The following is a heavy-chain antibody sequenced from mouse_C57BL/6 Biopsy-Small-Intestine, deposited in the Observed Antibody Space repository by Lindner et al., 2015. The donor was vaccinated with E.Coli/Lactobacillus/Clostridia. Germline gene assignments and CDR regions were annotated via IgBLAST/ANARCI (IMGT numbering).Heavy chain of an antibody. D-gene: IGHD4-1*01. CDR2: ILPGSGST. CDR3: TRDWVS. CDR1: GYAFTNYL. Sequence: VQLQESGAELVRPGTSVKVSCRASGYAFTNYLIEWVKQRPGHGLEWIGEILPGSGSTNYNEKFKGKATFSAETSSNTAYMQLDSLTTEDSAIYYCTRDWVSWGQGTLVTVSA. V-gene: IGHV1-9*01. J-gene: IGHJ3*01.